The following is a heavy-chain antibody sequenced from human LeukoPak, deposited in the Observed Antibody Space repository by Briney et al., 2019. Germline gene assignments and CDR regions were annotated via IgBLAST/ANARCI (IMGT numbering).Heavy chain of an antibody. CDR2: IYISGST. Sequence: SQTLSLTCTVSGGSISSGSYYWSWIRQPAGKGLEWIGRIYISGSTNYNPSLKSRVIISVDTSKNQFSLNLSSVTAADTAVYYCATPSESMPGRAWDAFDIWGQGTMVTVSS. J-gene: IGHJ3*02. D-gene: IGHD3-10*01. CDR3: ATPSESMPGRAWDAFDI. CDR1: GGSISSGSYY. V-gene: IGHV4-61*02.